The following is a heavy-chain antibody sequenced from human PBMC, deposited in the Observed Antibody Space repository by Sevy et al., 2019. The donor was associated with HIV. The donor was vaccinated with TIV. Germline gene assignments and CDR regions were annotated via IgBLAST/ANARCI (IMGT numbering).Heavy chain of an antibody. CDR1: GFTFSSYG. D-gene: IGHD6-19*01. CDR3: AKDSPPGSGWFPLFDY. CDR2: ISYDGSNK. J-gene: IGHJ4*02. V-gene: IGHV3-30*18. Sequence: GGSLRLSCAASGFTFSSYGMHWVRQAPGKGLEWVAVISYDGSNKYYADSVKGRFTISRDNSKNTLYLQMSSLRAEDTAVYYCAKDSPPGSGWFPLFDYWGQGTLVTVSS.